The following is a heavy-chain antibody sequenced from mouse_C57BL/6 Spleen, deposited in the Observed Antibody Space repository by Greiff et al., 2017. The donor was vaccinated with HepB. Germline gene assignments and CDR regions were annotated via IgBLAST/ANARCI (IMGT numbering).Heavy chain of an antibody. J-gene: IGHJ3*01. V-gene: IGHV5-17*01. CDR3: ARHDYGFAY. CDR1: GFTFSDYG. D-gene: IGHD2-4*01. Sequence: EVQVVESVGGLVKPGGSLKLSCAASGFTFSDYGMHWVRQAPEKGLEWVAYISSGSSTIYYADTVKGRFTISRDNAKNTLFLQMTSLRSEDTAMYYCARHDYGFAYWGQGTLVTVSA. CDR2: ISSGSSTI.